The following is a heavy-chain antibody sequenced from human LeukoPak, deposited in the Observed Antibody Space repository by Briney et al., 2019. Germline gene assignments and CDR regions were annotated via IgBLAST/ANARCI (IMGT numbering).Heavy chain of an antibody. Sequence: PGGSLRLSCAASGFTFSSYWMSWVRQAPGKGLEWVANIKQDGSEKHYVNSVRGRFTISRDNAKNSLYLQMNSLRAEDTAVYYCARPRGPADAFDIWGQGTMVTVSS. CDR3: ARPRGPADAFDI. D-gene: IGHD3-16*01. CDR1: GFTFSSYW. V-gene: IGHV3-7*01. J-gene: IGHJ3*02. CDR2: IKQDGSEK.